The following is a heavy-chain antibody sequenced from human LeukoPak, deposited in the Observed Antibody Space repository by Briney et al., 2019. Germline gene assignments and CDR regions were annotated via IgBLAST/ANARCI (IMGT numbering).Heavy chain of an antibody. Sequence: GGSLRLSCAASGFTFSSYAMHWVRQAPGKGLEWVAVISYDGSNKYYADSVKGRFTISRDNSKNTLYLQMNSLRAEDTAAYYCRTHPDNRFDYWGQGTLVAVSS. D-gene: IGHD1-14*01. CDR1: GFTFSSYA. V-gene: IGHV3-30-3*01. CDR3: RTHPDNRFDY. CDR2: ISYDGSNK. J-gene: IGHJ4*02.